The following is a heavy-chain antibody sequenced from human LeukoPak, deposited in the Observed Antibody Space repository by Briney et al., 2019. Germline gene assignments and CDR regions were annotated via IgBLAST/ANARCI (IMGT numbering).Heavy chain of an antibody. CDR1: GFTFSSYR. CDR3: ARDIPAGHFDY. CDR2: ISSSSSYI. D-gene: IGHD2-21*01. Sequence: PGGSLRLSCAASGFTFSSYRMNWVRQAPGKGLEWVSSISSSSSYIYYADSVKGRFTISRDNAKNSLYLQMNSLRTEDTAVYYCARDIPAGHFDYWGQGTLVTVSS. J-gene: IGHJ4*02. V-gene: IGHV3-21*01.